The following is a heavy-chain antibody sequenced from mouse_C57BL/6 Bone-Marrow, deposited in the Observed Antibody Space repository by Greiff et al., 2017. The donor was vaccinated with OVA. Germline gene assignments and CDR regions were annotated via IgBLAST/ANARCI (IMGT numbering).Heavy chain of an antibody. D-gene: IGHD2-4*01. CDR1: GYSITSGYY. CDR3: ARYDLGYFDY. J-gene: IGHJ2*01. V-gene: IGHV3-6*01. CDR2: ISYDGSN. Sequence: ESGPGLVKPSQSLSLTCSVTGYSITSGYYWNWIRQFPGNKLEWMGYISYDGSNNYNPSLKNRISITRDTSKNQFFLKLNSVTTEDTATYYCARYDLGYFDYWGQGTTLTVSS.